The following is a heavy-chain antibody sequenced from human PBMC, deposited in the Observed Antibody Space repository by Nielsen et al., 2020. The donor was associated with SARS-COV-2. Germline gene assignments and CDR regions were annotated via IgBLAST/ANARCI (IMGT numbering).Heavy chain of an antibody. CDR2: IWYDGSNK. V-gene: IGHV3-33*01. J-gene: IGHJ6*02. Sequence: GESLKISCAASGFTFSSYGMHWVRQAPGKGLEWVAVIWYDGSNKYYADSVKGRFTISRDNSKNTLSLQMNSLRAEDTAVYYCARALGAEKYYYYYYGMDVWGQGTTVTVSS. CDR1: GFTFSSYG. CDR3: ARALGAEKYYYYYYGMDV. D-gene: IGHD3-10*01.